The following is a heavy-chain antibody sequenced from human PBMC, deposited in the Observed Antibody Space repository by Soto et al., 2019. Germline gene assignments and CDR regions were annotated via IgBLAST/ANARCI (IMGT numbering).Heavy chain of an antibody. V-gene: IGHV3-23*01. CDR1: GFTFGTYA. CDR3: ANRLSPFGSGWDY. J-gene: IGHJ4*02. CDR2: ISNSGGDT. D-gene: IGHD2-15*01. Sequence: QPGGSLRLSCAASGFTFGTYAMNWVRQAPGKGLEWVSRISNSGGDTYYTDSVKGRFIVSRDNSKNTLYLQMNSLRAEDTAAYYCANRLSPFGSGWDYWGQGTPVTVSS.